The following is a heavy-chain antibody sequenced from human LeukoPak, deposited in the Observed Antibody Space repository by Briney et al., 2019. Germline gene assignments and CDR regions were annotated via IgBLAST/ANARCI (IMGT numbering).Heavy chain of an antibody. Sequence: PSETLSLTCAVYGVSFSGYYWSWIRQPPGKGLEWIGEINHSGSTNYNPSLKSRVTISVDTSKNQFSLKLSSVTAADTAVYYCARGRSVCSSTSCYFSYYYGMDVWGQGTTVTVSS. V-gene: IGHV4-34*01. D-gene: IGHD2-2*01. J-gene: IGHJ6*02. CDR2: INHSGST. CDR1: GVSFSGYY. CDR3: ARGRSVCSSTSCYFSYYYGMDV.